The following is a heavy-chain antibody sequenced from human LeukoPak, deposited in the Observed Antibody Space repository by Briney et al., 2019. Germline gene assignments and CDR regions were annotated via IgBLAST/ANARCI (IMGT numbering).Heavy chain of an antibody. D-gene: IGHD3-3*01. V-gene: IGHV1-69*02. Sequence: SVKVSCKASGGTFSSYTISWVRQAPGQGLEWMGRIIPILGIANYAQKFQGRVTITADKSTSTAYMELSSLRSEDTAVYYWASFGAFWSGYYTPIGAFDIWGQGTMVTVSS. CDR1: GGTFSSYT. CDR2: IIPILGIA. J-gene: IGHJ3*02. CDR3: ASFGAFWSGYYTPIGAFDI.